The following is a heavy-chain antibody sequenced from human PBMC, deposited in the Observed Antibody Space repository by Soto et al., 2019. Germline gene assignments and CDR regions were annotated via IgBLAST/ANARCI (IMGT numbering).Heavy chain of an antibody. D-gene: IGHD2-2*01. V-gene: IGHV4-39*01. CDR3: AYGDIVVVPAAMGSGGYYYYGMDV. CDR2: IYYSGST. Sequence: SETLSLTCTVSGGSISSSSYYWGWIRQPPGKGLEWIGSIYYSGSTYYNPSLKSRVTISVDTSTNQFSLKLSSVTAADTAVYYCAYGDIVVVPAAMGSGGYYYYGMDVWGQGTTVTVSS. J-gene: IGHJ6*02. CDR1: GGSISSSSYY.